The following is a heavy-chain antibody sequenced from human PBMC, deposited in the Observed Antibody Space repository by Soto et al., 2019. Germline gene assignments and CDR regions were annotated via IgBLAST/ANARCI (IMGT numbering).Heavy chain of an antibody. J-gene: IGHJ4*02. CDR2: IYHSGST. CDR3: ARVSRNYFDY. V-gene: IGHV4-59*01. Sequence: PSETLSLTCTVSGDTITDYYWSWIRQSPGKGLEWIGYIYHSGSTYYNPSLKSRVTISIDTSKTQFSLKLSSVSAADTAVYYCARVSRNYFDYWGQGTLVTVSS. CDR1: GDTITDYY.